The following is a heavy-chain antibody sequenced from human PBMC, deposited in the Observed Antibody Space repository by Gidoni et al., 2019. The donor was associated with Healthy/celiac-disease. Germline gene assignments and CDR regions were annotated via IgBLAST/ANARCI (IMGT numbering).Heavy chain of an antibody. CDR2: IYYSGST. J-gene: IGHJ4*02. D-gene: IGHD6-6*01. Sequence: QLQLQESRPGLVKPSETLSLPCTVSGGSISSSSYYWGWIRQPPGKGLEWIGSIYYSGSTYYNPSLKSRVTISVDTSKIQFSLKLSSVTAADTAVYYCASREQLVPNSFDYWGQGTLVTVSS. CDR3: ASREQLVPNSFDY. V-gene: IGHV4-39*01. CDR1: GGSISSSSYY.